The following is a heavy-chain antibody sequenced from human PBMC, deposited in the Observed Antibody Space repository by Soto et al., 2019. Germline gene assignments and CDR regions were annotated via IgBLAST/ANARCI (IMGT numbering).Heavy chain of an antibody. D-gene: IGHD2-15*01. CDR1: GFTFSSYG. CDR3: AKEWVVERPDAFDI. J-gene: IGHJ3*02. CDR2: ISYDGSNK. V-gene: IGHV3-30*18. Sequence: PGGSLRLSCAASGFTFSSYGMHWVRQAPGKGLEWVAVISYDGSNKYYADSVKGRFTISRDNSKNTLYLQMNSLRAEDTAVYYCAKEWVVERPDAFDIWGQGTMVTV.